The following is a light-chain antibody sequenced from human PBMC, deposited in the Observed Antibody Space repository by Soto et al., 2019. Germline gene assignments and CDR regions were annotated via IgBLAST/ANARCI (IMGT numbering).Light chain of an antibody. CDR1: QSVSSSY. Sequence: EIVLTQSPGTLSLSPGERATLSCRASQSVSSSYLAGYQQKPGQAPRLLIYGASSRATGIPDRFSGSGSGTDFTLTISRLEPEDFAVYYCQQYGSSPPYTFGQGNKLESK. V-gene: IGKV3-20*01. J-gene: IGKJ2*01. CDR3: QQYGSSPPYT. CDR2: GAS.